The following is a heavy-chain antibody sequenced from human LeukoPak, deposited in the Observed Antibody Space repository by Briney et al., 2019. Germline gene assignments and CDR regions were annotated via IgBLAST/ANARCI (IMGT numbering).Heavy chain of an antibody. CDR1: GFTFSDHH. CDR3: TRLNYYDGSGYYPDY. CDR2: IRNRANSYIT. D-gene: IGHD3-22*01. Sequence: LTGGSLRLSCAASGFTFSDHHMDWVRQAPGGGLEWVGRIRNRANSYITKYAASVTGRFTISRDDSKNSMFLQMNSLRTEDTAVYYCTRLNYYDGSGYYPDYWGQGTLVTVSS. J-gene: IGHJ4*02. V-gene: IGHV3-72*01.